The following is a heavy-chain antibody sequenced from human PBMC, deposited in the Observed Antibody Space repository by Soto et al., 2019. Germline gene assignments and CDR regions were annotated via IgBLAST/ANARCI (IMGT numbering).Heavy chain of an antibody. D-gene: IGHD2-15*01. CDR1: GGSFSGYY. CDR3: ARAAPRYYSGGSCYPGRDY. J-gene: IGHJ4*02. V-gene: IGHV4-34*01. Sequence: SETLSLTCAVYGGSFSGYYWSWIRQPPGKGLEWIGEINHSGSTNYNPSLKSRVTISVDTSKNQFSLKLSSVTAADTAVYYCARAAPRYYSGGSCYPGRDYWGQGTLVTVSS. CDR2: INHSGST.